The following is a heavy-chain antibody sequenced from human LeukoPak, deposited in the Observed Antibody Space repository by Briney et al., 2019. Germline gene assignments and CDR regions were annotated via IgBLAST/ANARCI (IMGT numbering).Heavy chain of an antibody. CDR2: INAYNGNT. CDR3: ARDRHIAAAVYYYYMDV. J-gene: IGHJ6*03. CDR1: GYTFTSYI. D-gene: IGHD6-13*01. V-gene: IGHV1-18*01. Sequence: GASVKVSCKASGYTFTSYIISWVRQAPGQGLEWMAWINAYNGNTDYAQRVQGRVTMTTDTSTSTAYMELRSLRSGDTAVYYCARDRHIAAAVYYYYMDVWGKGTPVTVSS.